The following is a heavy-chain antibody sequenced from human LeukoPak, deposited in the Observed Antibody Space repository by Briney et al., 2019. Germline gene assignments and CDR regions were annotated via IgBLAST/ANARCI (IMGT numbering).Heavy chain of an antibody. CDR1: GYRFNSYD. Sequence: GASVKVSCKASGYRFNSYDFTWVRQAPGQGLEWMGWISAYNGKTNYAQKLQGRVTMTTDTSTSTAYMELRSLRSDDTAVYYCARDLGRSSSWYKGDYWGQGTLVTVSS. CDR3: ARDLGRSSSWYKGDY. J-gene: IGHJ4*02. V-gene: IGHV1-18*01. CDR2: ISAYNGKT. D-gene: IGHD6-13*01.